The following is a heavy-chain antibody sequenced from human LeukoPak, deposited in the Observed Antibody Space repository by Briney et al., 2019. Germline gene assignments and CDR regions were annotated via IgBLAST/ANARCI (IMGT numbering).Heavy chain of an antibody. Sequence: PGGSLRLSCAASGFTFSSYSTNWVRQAPGKGLEWVPSISSSSSYIYYADSVKGRFTISRDNAKNSLYLQMNSLRAEDTAVYYCARGPGGSSSWYSDYWGPGTLVTVSS. CDR1: GFTFSSYS. V-gene: IGHV3-21*01. CDR2: ISSSSSYI. CDR3: ARGPGGSSSWYSDY. J-gene: IGHJ4*02. D-gene: IGHD6-13*01.